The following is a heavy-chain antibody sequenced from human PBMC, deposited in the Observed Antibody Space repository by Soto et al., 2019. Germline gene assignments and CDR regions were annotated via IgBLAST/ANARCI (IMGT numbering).Heavy chain of an antibody. V-gene: IGHV3-23*01. CDR3: ASLRGYSYGGLYYFDY. CDR2: ISGSGGST. CDR1: GFTLSSYA. D-gene: IGHD5-18*01. J-gene: IGHJ4*02. Sequence: GGSLRLSCAASGFTLSSYAMSWVRQAPGKGLEWVSAISGSGGSTYYADSVKGRFTISRDNSKNTLYLQMNSLRAEDTAVYYCASLRGYSYGGLYYFDYWGQGTLVTVSS.